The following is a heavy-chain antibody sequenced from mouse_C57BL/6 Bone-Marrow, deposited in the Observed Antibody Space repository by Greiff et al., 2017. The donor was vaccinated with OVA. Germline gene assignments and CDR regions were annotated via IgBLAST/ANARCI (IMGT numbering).Heavy chain of an antibody. CDR1: GYTFTSYW. Sequence: QVQLQQSGAELVKPGASVKLSCTASGYTFTSYWMQWVKQRPGQGLEWIGEIDPSDSYTNYNQKFKGKATLTVDTSSSTAYRQLSSLTSEDSAVYYCERLGITTDRGGFADWGQGTLVTVSA. D-gene: IGHD1-1*01. V-gene: IGHV1-50*01. CDR2: IDPSDSYT. CDR3: ERLGITTDRGGFAD. J-gene: IGHJ3*01.